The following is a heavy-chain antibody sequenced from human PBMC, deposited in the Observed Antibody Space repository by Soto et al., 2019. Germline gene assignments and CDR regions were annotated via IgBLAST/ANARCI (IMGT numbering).Heavy chain of an antibody. CDR1: GFTFSSYW. D-gene: IGHD2-21*02. V-gene: IGHV3-7*03. J-gene: IGHJ4*02. CDR2: IKQDGSEK. Sequence: GGSLRLSCAASGFTFSSYWMSWVRQAPGKGLEWVANIKQDGSEKYYVDSVKGRFTISRDNAKNSLYLQMNSLRAEDTAVYYCARDHPPYCGGDCSIDYWGQGTLVTVSS. CDR3: ARDHPPYCGGDCSIDY.